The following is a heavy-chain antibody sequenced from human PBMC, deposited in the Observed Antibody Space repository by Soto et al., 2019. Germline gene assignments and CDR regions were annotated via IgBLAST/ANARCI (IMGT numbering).Heavy chain of an antibody. CDR1: GYTFTSDY. D-gene: IGHD3-10*01. CDR2: INPSGGST. J-gene: IGHJ6*02. Sequence: ASVKVSGKASGYTFTSDYMHWVRQAPGQGLEWIGIINPSGGSTSYAQKFQGRVTMTRDTSTSTVYMELSSLRSEDTAVYYCASEDAFGEGEGMDVLGQGTTVTVSS. CDR3: ASEDAFGEGEGMDV. V-gene: IGHV1-46*01.